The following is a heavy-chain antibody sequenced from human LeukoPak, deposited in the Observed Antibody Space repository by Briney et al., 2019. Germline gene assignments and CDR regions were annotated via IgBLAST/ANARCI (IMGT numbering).Heavy chain of an antibody. D-gene: IGHD3-9*01. CDR1: GGSISSGGYY. V-gene: IGHV4-30-2*02. Sequence: PSQTLSLTCTVSGGSISSGGYYWSWIRQPPGKGLEWIGYIYHSGSTYYNPSLKSRVTISVDTSKNQFSLKLSSVTAADTAVYYCARSYYDILTGYSGLDYWGQGTLVTVSS. J-gene: IGHJ4*02. CDR2: IYHSGST. CDR3: ARSYYDILTGYSGLDY.